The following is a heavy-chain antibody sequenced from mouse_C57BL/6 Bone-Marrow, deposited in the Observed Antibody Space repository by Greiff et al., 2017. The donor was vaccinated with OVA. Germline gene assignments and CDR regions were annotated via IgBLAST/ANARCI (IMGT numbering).Heavy chain of an antibody. D-gene: IGHD1-1*01. J-gene: IGHJ4*01. CDR1: GYTFTSYG. Sequence: VQLKESGAELARPGASVKLSCKASGYTFTSYGISWVKQRTGQGLEWIGEIYPRSGNTYYNEKFKGKATLTADKSSSTAYMELRSLTSEDSAVYFCARNGRYAMDYWGQGTSVTVSS. V-gene: IGHV1-81*01. CDR2: IYPRSGNT. CDR3: ARNGRYAMDY.